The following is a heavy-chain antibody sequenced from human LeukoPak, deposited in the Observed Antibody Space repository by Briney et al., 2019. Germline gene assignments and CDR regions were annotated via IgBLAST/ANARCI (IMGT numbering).Heavy chain of an antibody. Sequence: SETLSLTCTVSGGSFSSDGYFWNWIRQPPGKGLEWIGYIVNRGSTVYNPSLKSRVSISVDTSNNQFSLKLTSVTAADTAVYICALLQSHRPLDYWGQGTLVTVSS. V-gene: IGHV4-61*08. CDR3: ALLQSHRPLDY. CDR2: IVNRGST. J-gene: IGHJ4*02. D-gene: IGHD1-26*01. CDR1: GGSFSSDGYF.